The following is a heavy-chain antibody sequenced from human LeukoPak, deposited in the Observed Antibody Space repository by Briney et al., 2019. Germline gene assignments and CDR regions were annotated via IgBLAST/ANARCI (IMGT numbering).Heavy chain of an antibody. CDR3: ARDLGGSWFYY. Sequence: SETLSLTCTVSGGSISSYYWSWIRQPPGKGLEWIGYIYYSGSTNYNPSLKSRVTISVDTSKNQFSLKLSSVTAADTAVYYCARDLGGSWFYYWGQGTLVTVSS. CDR2: IYYSGST. V-gene: IGHV4-59*01. J-gene: IGHJ4*02. D-gene: IGHD6-13*01. CDR1: GGSISSYY.